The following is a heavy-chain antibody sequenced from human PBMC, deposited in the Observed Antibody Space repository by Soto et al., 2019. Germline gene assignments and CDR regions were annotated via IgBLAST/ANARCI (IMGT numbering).Heavy chain of an antibody. Sequence: AVKVSCKASGGTFSSYTIGWVRQAPGQGLEWMGRIIPILGIANYAQKFQGRVTITADKSTSTAYMELSSLRSEDTAVYYCASRGVPSPAEYFQHWGQGTLVTVSS. CDR1: GGTFSSYT. CDR3: ASRGVPSPAEYFQH. V-gene: IGHV1-69*02. CDR2: IIPILGIA. D-gene: IGHD3-10*01. J-gene: IGHJ1*01.